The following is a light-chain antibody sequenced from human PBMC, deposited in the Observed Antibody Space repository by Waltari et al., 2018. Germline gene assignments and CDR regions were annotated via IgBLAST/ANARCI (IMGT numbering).Light chain of an antibody. CDR2: DDI. CDR3: QVWDNIRYQGV. Sequence: SFDLTQAPSVSVSPGQAARITCGGDSLGSEYVNWYRQKPTQAPAVGIYDDIYRPSGIPERFAGSKSGNTATLTISGVEAGDEADYYCQVWDNIRYQGVFGSGTKLTVL. J-gene: IGLJ6*01. CDR1: SLGSEY. V-gene: IGLV3-21*01.